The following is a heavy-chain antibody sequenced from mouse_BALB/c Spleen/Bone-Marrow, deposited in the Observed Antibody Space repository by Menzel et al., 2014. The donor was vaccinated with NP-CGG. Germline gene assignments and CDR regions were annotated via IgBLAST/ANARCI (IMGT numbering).Heavy chain of an antibody. J-gene: IGHJ4*01. CDR3: ARFPMDY. V-gene: IGHV7-3*02. CDR2: IRNKAYGYTT. CDR1: GFTFTDYY. Sequence: EVKLVESGGGLVQPGGSLRLSCTTSGFTFTDYYMSWVRQPPGKALEWLAFIRNKAYGYTTEYSASVRGRFTISRDNSQSILYLQMNTLRAEDSATYYCARFPMDYWGQGTSVTFSS.